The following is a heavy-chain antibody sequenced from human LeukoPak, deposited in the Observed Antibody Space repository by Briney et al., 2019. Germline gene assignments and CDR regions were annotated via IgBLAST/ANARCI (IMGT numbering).Heavy chain of an antibody. V-gene: IGHV4-59*01. J-gene: IGHJ4*02. CDR1: GGSFSSYY. CDR3: ARRDSSSWWSYFDY. D-gene: IGHD6-13*01. CDR2: INHSGST. Sequence: SETLSLTCTVSGGSFSSYYWSWIRQPPGKGLEWIGYINHSGSTNYNPSLKSRVTISVDTSKNQFSLKLSSVTAADTAVYYCARRDSSSWWSYFDYWGQGTLVTVSS.